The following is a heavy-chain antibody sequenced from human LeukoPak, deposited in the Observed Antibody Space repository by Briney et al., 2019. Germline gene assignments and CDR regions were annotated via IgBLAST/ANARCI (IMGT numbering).Heavy chain of an antibody. V-gene: IGHV1-46*01. D-gene: IGHD3-16*01. CDR3: VREESGGTYDY. J-gene: IGHJ4*02. CDR2: IRPGDTRT. CDR1: GYTFTAYF. Sequence: ESSVTGSCQGSGYTFTAYFIQWVRQAPGQGVEWVGTIRPGDTRTTCAQKCQGRVTMSWDMSTTTGYMELSSLRSEDAAGYYCVREESGGTYDYWGQGPLDTVPT.